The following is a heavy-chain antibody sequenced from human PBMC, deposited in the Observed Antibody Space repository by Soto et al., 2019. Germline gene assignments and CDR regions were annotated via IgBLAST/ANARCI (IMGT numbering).Heavy chain of an antibody. CDR1: GGSISSGGHY. V-gene: IGHV4-31*03. Sequence: QVQLQESGPGLVKPSQTLSLTCTVSGGSISSGGHYWSWIRQLPGKGLEWIGYIYYSRRTYYNPSLKSRVTVSLDTSKNQFSLRLSSVTAADTAVYYCARDSSGRYYFDYWGQGTLVTVSS. CDR3: ARDSSGRYYFDY. CDR2: IYYSRRT. J-gene: IGHJ4*02. D-gene: IGHD1-26*01.